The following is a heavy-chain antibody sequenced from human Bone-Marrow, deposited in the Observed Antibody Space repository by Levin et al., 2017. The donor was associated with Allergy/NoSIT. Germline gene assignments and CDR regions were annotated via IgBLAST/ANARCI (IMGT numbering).Heavy chain of an antibody. J-gene: IGHJ4*02. CDR2: VYPGDSSV. CDR3: ARRPSTGRSYEDYFDH. V-gene: IGHV5-51*03. Sequence: PGASVKVSCQTSGYGFISYWIGWVRQMPGRGLEWMGIVYPGDSSVRYSPAFQGQVTISVDKSVSTAYLEWSSLKVSDTAMYYCARRPSTGRSYEDYFDHWGQGTLVAVSS. D-gene: IGHD2-8*02. CDR1: GYGFISYW.